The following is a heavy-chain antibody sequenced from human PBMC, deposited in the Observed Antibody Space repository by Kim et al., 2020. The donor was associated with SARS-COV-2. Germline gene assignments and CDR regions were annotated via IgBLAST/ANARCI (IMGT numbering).Heavy chain of an antibody. CDR3: ARGRVPAATMGY. CDR2: IWYDGSNK. Sequence: GGSLRLSCAASGFTFSSYGMHWVRQAPGKGLEWVAVIWYDGSNKYYADSVKGRFTISRDNSKNTLYLQMNSRRAEDTAVYYCARGRVPAATMGYWGQGTLVTVSS. V-gene: IGHV3-33*01. J-gene: IGHJ4*02. D-gene: IGHD2-2*01. CDR1: GFTFSSYG.